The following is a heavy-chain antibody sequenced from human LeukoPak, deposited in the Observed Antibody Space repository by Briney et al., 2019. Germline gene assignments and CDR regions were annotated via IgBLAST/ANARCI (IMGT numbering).Heavy chain of an antibody. Sequence: SETLSLTCTVSGGSISSSSYYWGWIRQPPGKGLEWIGSIYYSGSTYYNPSLKSRVTISVDTSKNQFSLKLSSVTAADTAVYYCARDPYYDFWSGYSDDAFDIWGQGTMVTVSS. D-gene: IGHD3-3*01. CDR1: GGSISSSSYY. V-gene: IGHV4-39*07. J-gene: IGHJ3*02. CDR2: IYYSGST. CDR3: ARDPYYDFWSGYSDDAFDI.